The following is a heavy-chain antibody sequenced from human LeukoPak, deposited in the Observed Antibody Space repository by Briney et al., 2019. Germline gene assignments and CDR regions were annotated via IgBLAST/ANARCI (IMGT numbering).Heavy chain of an antibody. J-gene: IGHJ3*02. CDR2: ISGSGGST. V-gene: IGHV3-23*01. CDR3: ARVLRGPTGGI. D-gene: IGHD2-8*02. CDR1: GFTFSSYG. Sequence: PGGTLRLSCAASGFTFSSYGMSWVRQAPGKGLEWVSAISGSGGSTYYADSVKGRFTISRDNSKNTLYLQMNSLKAEDTAVYYCARVLRGPTGGIWGQGTMVTVSS.